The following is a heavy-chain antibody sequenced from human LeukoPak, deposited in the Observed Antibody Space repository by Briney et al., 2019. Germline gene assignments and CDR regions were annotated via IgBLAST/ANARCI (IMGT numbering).Heavy chain of an antibody. V-gene: IGHV1-8*03. Sequence: ASVKVSCKASGYTFTSYDINWVRQATGQGLEWKGWMNPNSGNTGYAQKFQGRVTITRNTSISTAYMELSSLRSEDTAVYYCARIHTYCSSTSCYPAGGQYNWFDPWGQGTLVTVSS. CDR3: ARIHTYCSSTSCYPAGGQYNWFDP. CDR1: GYTFTSYD. D-gene: IGHD2-2*01. CDR2: MNPNSGNT. J-gene: IGHJ5*02.